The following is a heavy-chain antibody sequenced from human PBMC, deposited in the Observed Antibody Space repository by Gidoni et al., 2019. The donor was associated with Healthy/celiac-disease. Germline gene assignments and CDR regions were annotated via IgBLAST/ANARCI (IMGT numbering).Heavy chain of an antibody. CDR1: GYSFTSYW. J-gene: IGHJ4*02. D-gene: IGHD2-21*02. Sequence: EVQLVQSGAEVKKPGESLKISCKGSGYSFTSYWIGWVRQMPGKGLEWMGIIYPGDSDTRYSPSFQGQVTISADKSISTAYLQWSSLKASDTAMYYCARMEGRPLTYCGGDCYPDYWGQGTLVTVSS. CDR3: ARMEGRPLTYCGGDCYPDY. CDR2: IYPGDSDT. V-gene: IGHV5-51*03.